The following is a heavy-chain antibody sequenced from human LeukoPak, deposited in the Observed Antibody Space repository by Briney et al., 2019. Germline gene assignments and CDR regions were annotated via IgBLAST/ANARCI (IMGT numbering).Heavy chain of an antibody. J-gene: IGHJ4*02. CDR3: ARSGHSYGTYYFDY. V-gene: IGHV4-59*01. CDR1: GFTFSSYA. Sequence: GSLRLSCAASGFTFSSYAMSWVRQAPGRGLEWIGHIYYSGGTYYNPSLKGRVTISVDSAKNQFSLRLSSVTAADTAVYFCARSGHSYGTYYFDYWGPRSLVIVSS. D-gene: IGHD5-18*01. CDR2: IYYSGGT.